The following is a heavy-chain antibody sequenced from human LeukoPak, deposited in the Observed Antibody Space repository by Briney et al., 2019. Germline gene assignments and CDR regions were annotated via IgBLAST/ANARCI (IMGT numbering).Heavy chain of an antibody. J-gene: IGHJ5*02. D-gene: IGHD1-26*01. CDR1: GGTFTSYA. Sequence: ASVKVSCKTSGGTFTSYAITWVRQAPGQGLEWMGKIIPISGTTNYAQKCQGRVTFTADESTSTAYMELSSLRSEDTALYYCARKLRLGGNWFDPWGQGTLVTVSS. CDR3: ARKLRLGGNWFDP. CDR2: IIPISGTT. V-gene: IGHV1-69*13.